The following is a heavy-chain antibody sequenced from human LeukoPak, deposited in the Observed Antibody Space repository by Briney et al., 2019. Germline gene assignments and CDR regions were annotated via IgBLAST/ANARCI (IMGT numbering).Heavy chain of an antibody. D-gene: IGHD6-19*01. CDR2: IWYDGSNK. J-gene: IGHJ4*02. CDR1: GFTFSSYG. V-gene: IGHV3-33*01. Sequence: GGSLRLSCAASGFTFSSYGMHWVRQAPGKGLEWVAVIWYDGSNKYYADSVKGRFTISRDNSKNTLYLQMNSLRAEDTAVYYCARDRRLASGCDYWGQGTLVTVSS. CDR3: ARDRRLASGCDY.